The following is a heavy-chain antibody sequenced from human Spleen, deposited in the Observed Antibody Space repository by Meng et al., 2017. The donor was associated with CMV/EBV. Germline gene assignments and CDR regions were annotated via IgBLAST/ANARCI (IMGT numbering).Heavy chain of an antibody. CDR3: ARDISCTTSNCYSGDFYYYYHGMEV. CDR1: GFTFSGFD. V-gene: IGHV3-21*06. J-gene: IGHJ6*02. D-gene: IGHD2-15*01. CDR2: ISSSSGYI. Sequence: ETLSLTCAASGFTFSGFDMHWVRQAPGKGLEWVSSISSSSGYIYYADSVKGRFTISRDNSRNSLYLQMNSLSAEDTAVYYCARDISCTTSNCYSGDFYYYYHGMEVWGQGTTVTVSS.